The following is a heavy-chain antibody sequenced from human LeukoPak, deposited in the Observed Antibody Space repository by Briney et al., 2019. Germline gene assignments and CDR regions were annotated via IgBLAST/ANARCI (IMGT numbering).Heavy chain of an antibody. CDR2: INPSGGST. CDR3: ARVGDVYYYDSNGYYLEDY. CDR1: GYTFTSYY. J-gene: IGHJ4*02. D-gene: IGHD3-22*01. Sequence: ASVKVSCKASGYTFTSYYMHWVRQAPGQGLEWMGIINPSGGSTSYAQKFQGRVTMTRDTSTSTVYMELSSLRSEDTAVYYCARVGDVYYYDSNGYYLEDYWGQGTLVTVSS. V-gene: IGHV1-46*01.